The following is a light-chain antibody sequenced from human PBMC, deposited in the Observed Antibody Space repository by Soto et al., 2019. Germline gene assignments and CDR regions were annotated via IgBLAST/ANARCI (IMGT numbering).Light chain of an antibody. Sequence: QSVLTQPPSVSGAPGQRVTISCTGSSSNIGAGYDVHWYQQLPGTAPKLLIYGNNNRPSGVPDRFSGSKSGTSASLAITGLQLEDEADYYCQSYDSSLSGYVFGTGTKLTVL. J-gene: IGLJ1*01. CDR3: QSYDSSLSGYV. CDR2: GNN. V-gene: IGLV1-40*01. CDR1: SSNIGAGYD.